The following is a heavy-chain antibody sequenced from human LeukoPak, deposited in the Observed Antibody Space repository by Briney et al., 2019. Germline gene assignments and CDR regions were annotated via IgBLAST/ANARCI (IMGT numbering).Heavy chain of an antibody. CDR2: INQSGST. CDR3: ARGYGSGFAY. CDR1: GGSFSGYY. D-gene: IGHD3-10*01. V-gene: IGHV4-34*01. J-gene: IGHJ4*02. Sequence: SETLSLTCAVYGGSFSGYYWSWIRQSPGKGLEWIGEINQSGSTNHNPSLKSRVTISVDTSKNQFSLKVSSVTAADTAVYYCARGYGSGFAYWGQGALVTVSS.